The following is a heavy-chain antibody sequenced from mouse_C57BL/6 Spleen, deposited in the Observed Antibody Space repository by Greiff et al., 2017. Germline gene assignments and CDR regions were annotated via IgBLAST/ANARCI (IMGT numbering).Heavy chain of an antibody. CDR1: GYTFTSYW. Sequence: QVQLQQPGAELVMPGASVKLSCKASGYTFTSYWMHWVKQRPGQGLEWIGEIDPSDSYTKYNQKFKGKSTLTVDESSSTAYMQLSSLTSEDSAVYYCARYGTVVAKPYFDYWGQGTTLTVSS. D-gene: IGHD1-1*01. CDR3: ARYGTVVAKPYFDY. V-gene: IGHV1-69*01. J-gene: IGHJ2*01. CDR2: IDPSDSYT.